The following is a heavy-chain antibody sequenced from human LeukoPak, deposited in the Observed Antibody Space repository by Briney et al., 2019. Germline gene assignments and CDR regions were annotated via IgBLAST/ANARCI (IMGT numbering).Heavy chain of an antibody. V-gene: IGHV3-30*02. J-gene: IGHJ4*02. CDR1: GFTFSSYG. Sequence: PGGSLGLSCAASGFTFSSYGMHWVRQAPGKGLEWVAFIRYDGSNKYYADSVKGRFTISRDNSKNTLYVQMNSLRAEDTAVYYCAKDISNSGSYWGDIDYWGQGTLVTVSS. D-gene: IGHD1-26*01. CDR2: IRYDGSNK. CDR3: AKDISNSGSYWGDIDY.